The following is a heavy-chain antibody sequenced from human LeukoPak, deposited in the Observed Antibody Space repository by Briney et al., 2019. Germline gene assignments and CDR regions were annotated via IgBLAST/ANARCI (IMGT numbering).Heavy chain of an antibody. J-gene: IGHJ4*02. CDR2: INLDGAEE. Sequence: GGSLRLSCAASGFVFSTYWMTWVCQAPGKGLEWVANINLDGAEEHYVDSSLKGRFTISRDNAKNSLYLQMTSLRVEDTAVYYCASGRHDFLHWGQGTLVTVSS. V-gene: IGHV3-7*01. CDR3: ASGRHDFLH. D-gene: IGHD3/OR15-3a*01. CDR1: GFVFSTYW.